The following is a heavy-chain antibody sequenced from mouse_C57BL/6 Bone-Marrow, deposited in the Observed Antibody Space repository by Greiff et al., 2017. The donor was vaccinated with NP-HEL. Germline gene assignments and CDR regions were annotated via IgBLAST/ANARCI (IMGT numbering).Heavy chain of an antibody. CDR1: GYSITSGYY. J-gene: IGHJ3*01. CDR3: ARGNTRVFAY. D-gene: IGHD5-2*01. V-gene: IGHV3-6*01. CDR2: ISYDGSN. Sequence: VQLKESGPGLVKPSQSLSLTCSVTGYSITSGYYWNWIRQFPGNKLEWMGYISYDGSNNYNPSLKNRISITRDTSKNQFFLKLNSVTTEDTATYYCARGNTRVFAYWGQGTLVTVSA.